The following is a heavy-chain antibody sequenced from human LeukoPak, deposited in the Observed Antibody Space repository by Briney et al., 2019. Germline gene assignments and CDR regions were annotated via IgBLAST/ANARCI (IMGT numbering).Heavy chain of an antibody. CDR1: GFTFNNYD. J-gene: IGHJ4*02. CDR2: TSYDGSEK. V-gene: IGHV3-30*03. D-gene: IGHD3-10*01. CDR3: AREGMVRGAYFDY. Sequence: PGRSLRLSCAASGFTFNNYDIHWVRQAPGKGLEWVAVTSYDGSEKYYADSVKGRFSISRDNSNDIVSLQMNSLRDEDTAVYYCAREGMVRGAYFDYWGQGTLVTVPS.